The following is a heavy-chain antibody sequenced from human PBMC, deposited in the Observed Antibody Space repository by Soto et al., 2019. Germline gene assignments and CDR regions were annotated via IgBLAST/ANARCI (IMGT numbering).Heavy chain of an antibody. J-gene: IGHJ5*02. D-gene: IGHD6-13*01. CDR2: TYYRSKWYN. Sequence: HSQTLSLTCAISGDSVSSNSAAWNWIRQSPSRGLEWLGRTYYRSKWYNDYAVSVKSRITINPDTSKNQFSLQLNSVTPEDTAVYYCARALEIAAAGTRGRNNWFDPWGQGTLVTVSS. CDR3: ARALEIAAAGTRGRNNWFDP. V-gene: IGHV6-1*01. CDR1: GDSVSSNSAA.